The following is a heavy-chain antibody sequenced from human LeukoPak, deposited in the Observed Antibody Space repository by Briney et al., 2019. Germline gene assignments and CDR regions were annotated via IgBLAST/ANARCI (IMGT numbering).Heavy chain of an antibody. J-gene: IGHJ4*02. Sequence: SETLSLTCTVSGYSISSGYYWGWIRQPPGKGLEWIGSIYHSGSTYYNPSLKSRVTISVDTSKNQFSLKLSSVTAADTAVHYCARGLVRYSPPYFDYWGQGTLVTVSS. CDR1: GYSISSGYY. D-gene: IGHD3-9*01. CDR3: ARGLVRYSPPYFDY. CDR2: IYHSGST. V-gene: IGHV4-38-2*02.